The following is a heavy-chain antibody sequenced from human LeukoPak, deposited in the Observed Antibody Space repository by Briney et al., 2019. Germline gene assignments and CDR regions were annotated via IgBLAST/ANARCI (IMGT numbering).Heavy chain of an antibody. D-gene: IGHD6-19*01. V-gene: IGHV4-59*08. CDR2: IYYSGST. CDR1: GGSISSYY. CDR3: ARAPSSIAVAGALSFDY. J-gene: IGHJ4*02. Sequence: SETLSLTCTVSGGSISSYYWSWIRQPPGKGLEWIGYIYYSGSTNYNPSLKSRVTISVDTSKNQFSLKLSSVTAADTAVYYCARAPSSIAVAGALSFDYWGQGPLVTVSS.